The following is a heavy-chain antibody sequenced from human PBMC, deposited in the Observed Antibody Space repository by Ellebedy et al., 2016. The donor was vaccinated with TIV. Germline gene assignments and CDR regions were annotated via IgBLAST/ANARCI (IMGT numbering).Heavy chain of an antibody. D-gene: IGHD6-19*01. J-gene: IGHJ6*02. Sequence: GESLKISCAASGFTFSSYGMHWVRQAPGKGLEWVAVISYDGSNKYYADSVKGRSTISRDNSKNKLYLQMNSLRAEDPAVYFCANGGGSETGGWFPYYYYYGMDVWGQGTTVTVSS. CDR2: ISYDGSNK. V-gene: IGHV3-30*18. CDR3: ANGGGSETGGWFPYYYYYGMDV. CDR1: GFTFSSYG.